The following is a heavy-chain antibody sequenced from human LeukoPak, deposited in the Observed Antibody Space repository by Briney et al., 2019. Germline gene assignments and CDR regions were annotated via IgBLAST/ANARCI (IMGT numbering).Heavy chain of an antibody. Sequence: SVKVSCKASGGTFSSYAISWVRQAPGQGLEWMGGIIPIFGTANYAQKFQGRVTITADKSTSTAYMELSSLRSEDTAVYYCARETKVYYDSSGSLGAFDIWGQGTMVTVSS. J-gene: IGHJ3*02. CDR3: ARETKVYYDSSGSLGAFDI. V-gene: IGHV1-69*06. CDR2: IIPIFGTA. D-gene: IGHD3-22*01. CDR1: GGTFSSYA.